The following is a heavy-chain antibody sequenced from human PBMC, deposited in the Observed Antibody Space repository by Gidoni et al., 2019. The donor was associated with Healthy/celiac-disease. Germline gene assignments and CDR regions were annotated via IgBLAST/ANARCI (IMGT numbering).Heavy chain of an antibody. J-gene: IGHJ5*02. CDR1: GYSFTSYW. D-gene: IGHD6-13*01. CDR2: IYPGDSDT. Sequence: EVQLVQSGAEVKKPGESLKISCKGSGYSFTSYWLGWVRQMPGKGLEWMGIIYPGDSDTRYSPSFQGQVTISADKSISTAYLQWSSLKASDTAMYYCARLEQPGPHLAAASADNWFDPWGQGTLVTVSS. CDR3: ARLEQPGPHLAAASADNWFDP. V-gene: IGHV5-51*01.